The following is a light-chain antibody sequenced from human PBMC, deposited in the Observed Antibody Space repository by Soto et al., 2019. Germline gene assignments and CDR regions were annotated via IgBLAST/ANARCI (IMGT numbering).Light chain of an antibody. V-gene: IGKV1-12*01. CDR2: AAS. Sequence: DIPMPQSPSSVSSSVGDRVTITCRASQGISSWLAWYQQKPGKAPKLLIYAASSLQSGVPSRFSGSGSGTDFTLTISSLKPEEFAADYCQPANSCPHTFGGGTKVEIK. CDR3: QPANSCPHT. J-gene: IGKJ4*01. CDR1: QGISSW.